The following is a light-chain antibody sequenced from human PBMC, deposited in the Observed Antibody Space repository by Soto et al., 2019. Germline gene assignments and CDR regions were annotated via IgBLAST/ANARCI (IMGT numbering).Light chain of an antibody. J-gene: IGKJ4*01. V-gene: IGKV1-39*01. CDR1: QSIGTF. CDR3: QQSFSTLLT. Sequence: DIQMTQYPSSLSASVGDRVTITCRASQSIGTFLNWYKQKPGKAPKVLIYAASTLQSGVPSRFSGSGSGTGFTLTITSLQPEDFATYYCQQSFSTLLTFGGGTKVDIK. CDR2: AAS.